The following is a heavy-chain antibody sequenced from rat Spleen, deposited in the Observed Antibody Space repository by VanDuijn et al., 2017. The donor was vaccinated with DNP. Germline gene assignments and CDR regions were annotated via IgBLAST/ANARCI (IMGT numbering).Heavy chain of an antibody. Sequence: EVQLVESGGGLVQPGRSLKLSCAASGFTFNNYWMTWIRQVPGKGLEWVASITSSGGSTYYPDSVKGRFTISRDNAKNTLYLQMNSLRSEDTATYFCARRWGHYGYKPLSYFDYWGQGTLVTVSS. CDR1: GFTFNNYW. CDR3: ARRWGHYGYKPLSYFDY. D-gene: IGHD1-9*01. J-gene: IGHJ3*01. CDR2: ITSSGGST. V-gene: IGHV5-31*01.